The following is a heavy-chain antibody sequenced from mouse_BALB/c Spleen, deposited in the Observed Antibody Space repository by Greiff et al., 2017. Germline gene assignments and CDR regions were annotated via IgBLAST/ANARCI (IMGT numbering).Heavy chain of an antibody. D-gene: IGHD2-12*01. Sequence: VQLQQSGPSLVQPSQSLSITCTVSGFSLTSYGVHWVRQSPGKGLEWLGVIWRGGSTDYNAAFMSRLSITKDNSKSQVFFKMNSLQADDTAIYYCAKKRVYDEGYFDVWGAGTTVTVSS. J-gene: IGHJ1*01. CDR2: IWRGGST. CDR1: GFSLTSYG. V-gene: IGHV2-5-1*01. CDR3: AKKRVYDEGYFDV.